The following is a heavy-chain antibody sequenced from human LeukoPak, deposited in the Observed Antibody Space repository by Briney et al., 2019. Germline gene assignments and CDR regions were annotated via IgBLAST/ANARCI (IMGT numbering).Heavy chain of an antibody. V-gene: IGHV5-51*01. CDR3: ARQPLCSGGSCYSLEY. D-gene: IGHD2-15*01. J-gene: IGHJ4*02. CDR2: IYPGDSDT. CDR1: GYSFTSYW. Sequence: GESLKISCKGSGYSFTSYWIGWVRQMPGEGLEWMGIIYPGDSDTRYSPSFQGQVTISADKSISTAYLQWSSLKASDTAMYYCARQPLCSGGSCYSLEYWGQGTLVTVSS.